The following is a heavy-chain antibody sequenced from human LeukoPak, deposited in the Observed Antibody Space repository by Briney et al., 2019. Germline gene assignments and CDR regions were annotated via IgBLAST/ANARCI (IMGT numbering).Heavy chain of an antibody. Sequence: SETLSLTCTVSGGSISSSSYYWGWIRQPPGKGLEWIGSIYYSGSTYYNPSLKSRVTIPVDTSKNQFSLKLSSVTAADTAVYYCARDSRTAAGPNFDYWGQGTLVTVSS. D-gene: IGHD6-13*01. CDR3: ARDSRTAAGPNFDY. V-gene: IGHV4-39*07. CDR2: IYYSGST. J-gene: IGHJ4*02. CDR1: GGSISSSSYY.